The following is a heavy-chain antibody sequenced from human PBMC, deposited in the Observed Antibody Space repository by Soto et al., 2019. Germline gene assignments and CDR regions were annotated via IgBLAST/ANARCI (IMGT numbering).Heavy chain of an antibody. J-gene: IGHJ4*02. CDR2: IYWKGGNR. CDR1: GFNVDDYG. D-gene: IGHD3-10*01. CDR3: LRSGDYRSGSYWYFFDY. Sequence: GGSLRLSCTMSGFNVDDYGMSWVRHVPGKGLEWVSGIYWKGGNRHYADSVKGRFTITRDNAKNSLYLQLDSLRAEDTALYYCLRSGDYRSGSYWYFFDYWGQGTQVTVSS. V-gene: IGHV3-20*04.